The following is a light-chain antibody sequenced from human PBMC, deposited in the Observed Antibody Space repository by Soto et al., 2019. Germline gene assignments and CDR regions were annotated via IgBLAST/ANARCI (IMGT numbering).Light chain of an antibody. V-gene: IGKV1-5*03. CDR2: KAS. Sequence: DIQMTQSPSTLSASVGDRVTITCRASQSISSWLAWYQQKPGTAPKLLIYKASTLQSGVPSRFSGSGSGTEFTLTISSLQPDESATYYCQQYNDNWTFGQGTKVE. CDR1: QSISSW. CDR3: QQYNDNWT. J-gene: IGKJ1*01.